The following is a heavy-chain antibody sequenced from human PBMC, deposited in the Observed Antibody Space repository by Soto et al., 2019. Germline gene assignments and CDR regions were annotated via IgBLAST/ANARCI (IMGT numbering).Heavy chain of an antibody. D-gene: IGHD1-26*01. CDR3: GRDGVGATIPY. CDR1: GYTFTSYA. CDR2: INADNGNT. J-gene: IGHJ4*02. Sequence: QVQLVQSGAEVKKPGASVKVSCKASGYTFTSYAMHWVRQAPGQRLEWLGWINADNGNTKYSQNFQGRVTLIRDPSATTAYMELSSLRSEDTAMYYCGRDGVGATIPYWGQGTLVTVSS. V-gene: IGHV1-3*01.